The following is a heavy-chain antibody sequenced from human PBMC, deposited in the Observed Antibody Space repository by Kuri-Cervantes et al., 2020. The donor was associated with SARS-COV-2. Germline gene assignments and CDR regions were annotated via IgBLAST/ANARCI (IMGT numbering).Heavy chain of an antibody. CDR3: TTGQWELQYYFDY. V-gene: IGHV3-15*01. J-gene: IGHJ4*02. D-gene: IGHD3-10*01. CDR1: GLTFSNAW. CDR2: IKSKTDGGTR. Sequence: LTCVASGLTFSNAWMTWVRQAPGKGLEWVGRIKSKTDGGTRDYAAPVKGRFTISRDDSKNTLYLQVNSLKTEDTAIYYCTTGQWELQYYFDYWGQGTLVTVSS.